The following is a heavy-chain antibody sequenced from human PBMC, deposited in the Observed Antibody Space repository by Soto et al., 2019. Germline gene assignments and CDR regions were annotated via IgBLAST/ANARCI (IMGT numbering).Heavy chain of an antibody. D-gene: IGHD5-18*01. CDR1: GGTFSSYT. CDR3: ARDDGGYSHGTDY. J-gene: IGHJ4*02. Sequence: QVQLVQSGAEVKKPGSSVKVSCKASGGTFSSYTISWVRQAPGQGLEWMGRIIPILGIANYAQKLQGRVTITADKSTSTAYMELSSLRSEDTAVYYCARDDGGYSHGTDYWGQGTLVTVSS. V-gene: IGHV1-69*08. CDR2: IIPILGIA.